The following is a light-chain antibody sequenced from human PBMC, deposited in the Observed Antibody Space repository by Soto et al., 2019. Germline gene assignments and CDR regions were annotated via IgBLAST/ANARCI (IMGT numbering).Light chain of an antibody. V-gene: IGLV2-23*01. CDR2: EGS. J-gene: IGLJ2*01. Sequence: QSALTQPASVSGSPGQSITISCTGTRSDVGGYILVSWYQQEPGKAPKLMIYEGSKRPSGVSNRFSGSKSGNTASLTISGLQAEDEAHYYCCSYVGGDTYLIFGGGTKVTVL. CDR3: CSYVGGDTYLI. CDR1: RSDVGGYIL.